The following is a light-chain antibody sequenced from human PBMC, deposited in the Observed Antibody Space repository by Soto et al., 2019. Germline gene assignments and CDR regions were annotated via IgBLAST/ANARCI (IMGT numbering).Light chain of an antibody. CDR2: DSS. V-gene: IGKV3-11*01. J-gene: IGKJ3*01. CDR3: QQLSNGF. Sequence: EIVLTQSPATLSLSPGERATLSCRASQSVSSYLAWYQQKPGQAPRLLIYDSSNRATGIPARFSGSGSGTDCTLTISSLEPEDLAVYYCQQLSNGFFCHGTKVDIK. CDR1: QSVSSY.